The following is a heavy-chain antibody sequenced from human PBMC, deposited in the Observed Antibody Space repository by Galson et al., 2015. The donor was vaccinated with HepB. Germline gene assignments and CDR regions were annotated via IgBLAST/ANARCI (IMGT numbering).Heavy chain of an antibody. Sequence: SVKVSCKASGYTFTSYAMNWVRQAPGQGLEWMGWINTNTGNPTYAQGFTGRFVFSLDTSVSTAYLQISSLKAEDTAVYYCARAASSSTGYSSGWYFNYWGQGTLVTVSS. D-gene: IGHD6-19*01. CDR1: GYTFTSYA. V-gene: IGHV7-4-1*02. J-gene: IGHJ4*02. CDR2: INTNTGNP. CDR3: ARAASSSTGYSSGWYFNY.